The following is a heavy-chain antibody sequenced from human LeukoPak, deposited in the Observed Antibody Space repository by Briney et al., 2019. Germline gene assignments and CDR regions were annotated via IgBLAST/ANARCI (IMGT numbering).Heavy chain of an antibody. V-gene: IGHV1-69*13. CDR3: ARDGGYCSSTSCRPYNWFDP. CDR2: IIPIFGTA. CDR1: GGTFSSYA. Sequence: ASVKVSCKASGGTFSSYAISWVRQAPGQGLEWMGGIIPIFGTANYAQKFQGRVTIIADESASTAYMELSSLRSEDTAVYYCARDGGYCSSTSCRPYNWFDPWGQGTLVTVSS. D-gene: IGHD2-2*01. J-gene: IGHJ5*02.